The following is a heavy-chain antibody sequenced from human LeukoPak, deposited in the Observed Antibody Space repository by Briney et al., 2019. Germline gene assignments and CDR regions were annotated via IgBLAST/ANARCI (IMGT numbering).Heavy chain of an antibody. D-gene: IGHD2-21*02. Sequence: SETLSLTCTVSGGSISSSSYYWGWIRQPPGKGLEWIGLIYYSGSTYYNPSLRSRVTISVDTSKNQFSLKLSSVTAADTAVYYCARTYCGGDCSPYYYYGMDVWGQGTTVTVSS. J-gene: IGHJ6*02. V-gene: IGHV4-31*03. CDR1: GGSISSSSYY. CDR2: IYYSGST. CDR3: ARTYCGGDCSPYYYYGMDV.